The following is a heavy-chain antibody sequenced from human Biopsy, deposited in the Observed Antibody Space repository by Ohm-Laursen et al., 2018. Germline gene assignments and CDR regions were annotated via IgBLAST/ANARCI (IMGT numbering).Heavy chain of an antibody. CDR1: GGTFSDYA. CDR3: ARDALLPGVGGMDV. J-gene: IGHJ6*02. V-gene: IGHV1-69*06. D-gene: IGHD3-10*01. Sequence: AAVKVSCKAPGGTFSDYAISWVRQAPGQGLEWMGGVTPIFGTSNHALKFQGRVTITADKSTSTAYMELNSLRSDDTAMYYCARDALLPGVGGMDVWGQGTTVTVSS. CDR2: VTPIFGTS.